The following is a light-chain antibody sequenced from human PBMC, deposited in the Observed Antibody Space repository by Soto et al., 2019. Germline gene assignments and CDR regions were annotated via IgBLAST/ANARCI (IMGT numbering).Light chain of an antibody. CDR2: EVS. CDR3: SSFRSGSTL. Sequence: SALTQPASVSGSPGQSIAISCTGASSDVGAYNFVSWYQQHPGKAPKLMIYEVSNRPSGVSSRFSGSMSGNTASLTISGLQPEDEADYYCSSFRSGSTLFGTGTKVTVL. CDR1: SSDVGAYNF. J-gene: IGLJ1*01. V-gene: IGLV2-14*01.